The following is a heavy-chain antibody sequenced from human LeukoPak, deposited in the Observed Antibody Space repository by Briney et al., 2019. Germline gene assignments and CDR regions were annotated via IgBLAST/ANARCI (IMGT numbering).Heavy chain of an antibody. CDR1: GGSISSYC. J-gene: IGHJ4*02. V-gene: IGHV4-59*12. D-gene: IGHD3-3*01. Sequence: SETLSLTCTVSGGSISSYCWSWIRQPPGKGLEWIGYIYYSGSTNYNPSLKSRVTMSVDTSKNQFSLKLSSVTAADTAVYYCARGSFWSGYRSYFDYWGQGTLVTVSS. CDR2: IYYSGST. CDR3: ARGSFWSGYRSYFDY.